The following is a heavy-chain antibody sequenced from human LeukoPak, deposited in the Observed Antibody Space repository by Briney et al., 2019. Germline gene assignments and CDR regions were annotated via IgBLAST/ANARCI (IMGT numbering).Heavy chain of an antibody. CDR1: GGSISSSSYY. V-gene: IGHV4-31*03. CDR2: IYYSGST. D-gene: IGHD6-13*01. CDR3: ARWPGPGIAAARDY. J-gene: IGHJ4*02. Sequence: SETLSLTCTVSGGSISSSSYYWGWIRQHPGKGLEWIGYIYYSGSTYYNPSLKSRVTISVDTSKNQFSLKLSSVTAADTAVYYCARWPGPGIAAARDYWGQGTLVTVSS.